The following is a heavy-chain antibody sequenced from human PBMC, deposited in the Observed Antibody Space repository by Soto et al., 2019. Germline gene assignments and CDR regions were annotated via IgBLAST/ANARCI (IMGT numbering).Heavy chain of an antibody. Sequence: GASVKVSCKASGYTFTSYAMHWVRQAPGQRLEWMGWINAGNGETIYAQKFQGRVTMTEDTSTDTAYMELSSLRSEDTAVYYCAPRIRHSSGWYRFDYWGQGTLVTVSS. CDR3: APRIRHSSGWYRFDY. V-gene: IGHV1-3*01. J-gene: IGHJ4*02. CDR2: INAGNGET. D-gene: IGHD6-19*01. CDR1: GYTFTSYA.